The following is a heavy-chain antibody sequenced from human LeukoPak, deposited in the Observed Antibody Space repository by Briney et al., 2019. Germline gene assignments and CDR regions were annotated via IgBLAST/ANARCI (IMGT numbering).Heavy chain of an antibody. CDR1: GGSVSSGSYY. V-gene: IGHV4-61*01. Sequence: PSETLSLTCTVSGGSVSSGSYYWSWIRQPPGKGLEWIVYIYYSGNTNYNPSLKRRVTISVHTSKNQFPLKLSSVTAADTAVYYCAREAGIAAAGTGVGTFDYWGQGTLVTVSS. CDR2: IYYSGNT. D-gene: IGHD6-13*01. J-gene: IGHJ4*02. CDR3: AREAGIAAAGTGVGTFDY.